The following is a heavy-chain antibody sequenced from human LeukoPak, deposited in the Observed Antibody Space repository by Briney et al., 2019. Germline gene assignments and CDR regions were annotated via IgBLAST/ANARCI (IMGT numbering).Heavy chain of an antibody. D-gene: IGHD3-10*01. V-gene: IGHV3-48*03. J-gene: IGHJ4*02. CDR3: APYYYGSGSATNSFDY. CDR2: ISSSGSTI. CDR1: GFTFSSYE. Sequence: GGSLRLSCAASGFTFSSYEMNWVRQAPGKGLEGGSYISSSGSTIYYADSVKGPFTISRDNAKNSLYLQMNSLRAEDTAVYYCAPYYYGSGSATNSFDYWGQGTLVTVSS.